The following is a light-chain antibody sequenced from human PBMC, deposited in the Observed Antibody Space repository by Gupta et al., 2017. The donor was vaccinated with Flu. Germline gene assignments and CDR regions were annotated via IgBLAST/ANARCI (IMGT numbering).Light chain of an antibody. CDR2: AAS. J-gene: IGKJ2*01. Sequence: SSLSASVGDRVTITCRASQSISNYLNWYQQTPGRPPKLLIYAASSLQSGVPSRFSGSGSGTDFTLTISSLQPEDFATYYCQQSYSAPVHTFGQGTKLEIK. V-gene: IGKV1-39*01. CDR3: QQSYSAPVHT. CDR1: QSISNY.